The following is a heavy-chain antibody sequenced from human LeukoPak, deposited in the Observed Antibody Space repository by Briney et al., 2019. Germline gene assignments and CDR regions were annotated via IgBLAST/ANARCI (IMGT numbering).Heavy chain of an antibody. V-gene: IGHV1-3*01. CDR1: GYTFTSYA. CDR2: INAGNGNT. Sequence: ASVKVSCKASGYTFTSYAMHWVRQAPGQRLEWMGWINAGNGNTKYSQKFQGRVTITRDTSASTAYMGLSSLRSEDTAVYYCASTYPTNYDFWSGYPTNYGMDVWGQGTTVTVSS. D-gene: IGHD3-3*01. J-gene: IGHJ6*02. CDR3: ASTYPTNYDFWSGYPTNYGMDV.